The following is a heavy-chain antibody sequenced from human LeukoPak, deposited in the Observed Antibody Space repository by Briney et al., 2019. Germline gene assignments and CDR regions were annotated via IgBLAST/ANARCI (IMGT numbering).Heavy chain of an antibody. V-gene: IGHV4-59*08. J-gene: IGHJ3*02. CDR1: GDSISSYY. Sequence: PSETLSLTCTVSGDSISSYYWSWIRQPPGKGLEWIGYIYYSGGTGYNPSLKSRVTISVDTSKNQFSLKLRSVTAADTAVYYCARHVTISGPYDASDIWGQGTMVTVS. D-gene: IGHD5-24*01. CDR2: IYYSGGT. CDR3: ARHVTISGPYDASDI.